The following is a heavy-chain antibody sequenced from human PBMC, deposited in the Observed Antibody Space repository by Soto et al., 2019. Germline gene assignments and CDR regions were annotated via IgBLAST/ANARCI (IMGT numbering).Heavy chain of an antibody. CDR1: GFTFSDDY. Sequence: LXLSFASSGFTFSDDYMSWIRQAPGKGLEWVSYISSSGSTIYYADSVKGRFTISRDNAKNSLYLQMNSLRAEDTAVYYCARVSGFDAFDIWGQGTTVTV. V-gene: IGHV3-11*01. CDR2: ISSSGSTI. CDR3: ARVSGFDAFDI. D-gene: IGHD3-22*01. J-gene: IGHJ3*02.